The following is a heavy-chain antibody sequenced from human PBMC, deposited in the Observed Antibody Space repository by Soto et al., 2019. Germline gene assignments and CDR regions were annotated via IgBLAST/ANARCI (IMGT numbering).Heavy chain of an antibody. Sequence: QVQLVESGGGVVQPGRSLRLSCAASGFTFSSYGMHWVRQAPGKGLVWVAVISYDGSNKYYADSVKGRFTISRDNSKNTRYLQRNSLGAEDTAVYYCAKGGMGTDWGQGTLVTVSS. CDR3: AKGGMGTD. CDR2: ISYDGSNK. J-gene: IGHJ4*02. V-gene: IGHV3-30*18. D-gene: IGHD7-27*01. CDR1: GFTFSSYG.